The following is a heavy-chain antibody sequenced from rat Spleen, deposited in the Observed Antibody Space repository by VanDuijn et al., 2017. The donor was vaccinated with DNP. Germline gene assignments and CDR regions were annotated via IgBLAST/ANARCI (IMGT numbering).Heavy chain of an antibody. CDR3: ARWPGYNPPYAMDA. J-gene: IGHJ4*01. CDR2: VNSAGST. D-gene: IGHD1-4*01. V-gene: IGHV3-3*01. CDR1: DYSITSCCR. Sequence: VQLQESGPGLVEPSQSLSLTCSVTDYSITSCCRWTWIRKFPGHKLEWMGSVNSAGSTNYNPSLKSRISITRDTSKNQFFLQVNSVTTEDTATYYCARWPGYNPPYAMDAWGQGTSVTVSS.